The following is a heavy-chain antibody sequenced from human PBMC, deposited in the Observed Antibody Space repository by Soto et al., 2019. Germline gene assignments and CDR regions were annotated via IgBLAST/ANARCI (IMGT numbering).Heavy chain of an antibody. D-gene: IGHD6-19*01. Sequence: ASVKVSCKASGYTFTSYYMHWVRQSPLQWREWMGIINPSGGSTSYAQKFQGRVTMTRDTSTSTVYMELSSLRSEDTAVYYCARERKSSGWYSPGSWFDPWGQGTLVTVSS. J-gene: IGHJ5*02. CDR2: INPSGGST. V-gene: IGHV1-46*01. CDR3: ARERKSSGWYSPGSWFDP. CDR1: GYTFTSYY.